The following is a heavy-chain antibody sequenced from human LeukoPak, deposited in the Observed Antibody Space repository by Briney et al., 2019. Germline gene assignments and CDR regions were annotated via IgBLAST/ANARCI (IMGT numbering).Heavy chain of an antibody. CDR2: ISYDGSNK. CDR1: GFTFSSYA. CDR3: AKDRDSSGWSPYYFDY. Sequence: GGSLRLSCAASGFTFSSYAMSWVRQAPGKGLEWVAVISYDGSNKYYADSVKGRFTISRDNSKNTLYLQMNSLRAEDTAVYYCAKDRDSSGWSPYYFDYWGQGTLVTVSS. D-gene: IGHD6-19*01. V-gene: IGHV3-30*18. J-gene: IGHJ4*02.